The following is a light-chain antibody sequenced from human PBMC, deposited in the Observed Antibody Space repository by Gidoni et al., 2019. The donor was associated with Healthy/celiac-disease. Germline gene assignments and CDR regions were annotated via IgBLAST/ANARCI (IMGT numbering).Light chain of an antibody. CDR2: GAS. J-gene: IGKJ1*01. Sequence: EIVMTQSPSTLSVSPGDRATLSCRASQSVSSNLDWYQQKPGQAPRLLIYGASTRDTGIPSRFSGSGSGTDFTLTISSLQSEDFAVYYCQQYNNWPPLTFGQGTKVEIK. CDR3: QQYNNWPPLT. V-gene: IGKV3-15*01. CDR1: QSVSSN.